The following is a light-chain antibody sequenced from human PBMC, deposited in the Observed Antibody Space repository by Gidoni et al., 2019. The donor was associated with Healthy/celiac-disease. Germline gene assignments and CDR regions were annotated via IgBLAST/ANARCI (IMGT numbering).Light chain of an antibody. Sequence: DIQMTQSPSSLSASVGDRVTITCRARQSISSYLNWYQQKPGKAPKLLIYAASSLQSGVPSRFSGSGSGTDFTLTISSQQPEDVATYYCQQSYSTPWTFGQXTKVEIK. V-gene: IGKV1-39*01. CDR1: QSISSY. J-gene: IGKJ1*01. CDR2: AAS. CDR3: QQSYSTPWT.